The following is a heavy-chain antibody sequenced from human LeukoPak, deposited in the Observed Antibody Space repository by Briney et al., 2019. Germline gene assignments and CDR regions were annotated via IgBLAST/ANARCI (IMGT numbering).Heavy chain of an antibody. CDR3: ARVTPQFFDF. CDR1: GYTFNKYY. Sequence: ASVKVSCKASGYTFNKYYIHWVRQVPGQGLEWMGWINPNSGDTKSAQKFQDRVTMTRDTSITTAYMELSRLESDDTAIYYCARVTPQFFDFWGQGTLVTGSS. D-gene: IGHD2-15*01. J-gene: IGHJ4*02. CDR2: INPNSGDT. V-gene: IGHV1-2*02.